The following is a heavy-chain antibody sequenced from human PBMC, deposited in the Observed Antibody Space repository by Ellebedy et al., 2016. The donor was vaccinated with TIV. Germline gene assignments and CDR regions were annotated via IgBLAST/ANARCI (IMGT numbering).Heavy chain of an antibody. J-gene: IGHJ3*02. CDR1: GFTFSSYW. D-gene: IGHD3-16*01. V-gene: IGHV3-7*03. Sequence: PGGSLRLSCAGSGFTFSSYWMSWVRQAPGKGREWVANINKDGSEKYYVDSVKGRFTISRDNAKKSLYLQMNSLRAEDTAVYYCVRYVAAFDIWGQGTMVTVSS. CDR2: INKDGSEK. CDR3: VRYVAAFDI.